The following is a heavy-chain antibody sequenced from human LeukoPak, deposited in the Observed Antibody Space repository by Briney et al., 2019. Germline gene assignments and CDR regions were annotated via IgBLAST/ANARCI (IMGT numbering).Heavy chain of an antibody. Sequence: ASVKVSCKTSGYSFNSYYIIWVRQAPRQSPEWMGWINTGNGNTKSSQKFQDRVTLTRDTSASTGYMELNSLSSEDTAVYYCARVPLHDDSRHYYPHWGQGTPVTVSS. CDR1: GYSFNSYY. D-gene: IGHD3-22*01. V-gene: IGHV1-3*04. CDR3: ARVPLHDDSRHYYPH. J-gene: IGHJ1*01. CDR2: INTGNGNT.